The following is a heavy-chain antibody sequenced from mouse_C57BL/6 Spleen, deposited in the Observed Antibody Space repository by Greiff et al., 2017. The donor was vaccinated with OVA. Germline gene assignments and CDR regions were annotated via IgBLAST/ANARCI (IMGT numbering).Heavy chain of an antibody. D-gene: IGHD1-1*01. CDR3: ASGLLRGGYFDV. CDR2: INPNYGTT. Sequence: EVQLVESGPELVKPGASVKISCKASGYSFTDYNMNWVKQSNGKSLEWIGAINPNYGTTSYNQKFKGKATLTADQSSSTAYMQLNSLTSEDSAVYDCASGLLRGGYFDVWGTGTTVTVSS. J-gene: IGHJ1*03. V-gene: IGHV1-39*01. CDR1: GYSFTDYN.